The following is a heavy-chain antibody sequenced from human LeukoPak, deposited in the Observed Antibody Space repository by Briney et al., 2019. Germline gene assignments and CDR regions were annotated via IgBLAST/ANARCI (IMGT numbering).Heavy chain of an antibody. CDR2: IYYSGST. V-gene: IGHV4-39*01. CDR3: ARQVVAVAGTGYFDS. D-gene: IGHD6-19*01. J-gene: IGHJ4*02. CDR1: GGSIISSRYY. Sequence: PSETLSLTCTVSGGSIISSRYYWGWIRQPPGKGLEWIGSIYYSGSTYYNASLKSRVTISVDTSKNQFSLKLNSVTAADTAVYYCARQVVAVAGTGYFDSWGQGTLVTVSS.